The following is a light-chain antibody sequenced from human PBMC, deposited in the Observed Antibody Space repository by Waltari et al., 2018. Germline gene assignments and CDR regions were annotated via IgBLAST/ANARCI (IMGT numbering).Light chain of an antibody. CDR2: DTS. CDR1: QSVSIN. J-gene: IGKJ4*01. V-gene: IGKV3-11*01. CDR3: QQTSSWPLT. Sequence: EIVLTQSPATLSLSPGQRATLSCRASQSVSINLGWYQQKLGQPPRLLIYDTSNRATGIPDRFSASWFGTDFTLTISSLEPEDFAVYFCQQTSSWPLTFGGGTKVEIK.